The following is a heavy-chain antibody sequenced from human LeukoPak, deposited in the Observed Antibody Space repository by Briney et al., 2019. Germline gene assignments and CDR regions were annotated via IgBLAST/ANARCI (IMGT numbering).Heavy chain of an antibody. Sequence: GGSLRLSCAASGFTFSSYSMNWVRQAPGKGLEWVSYISSSSSTIYYADSVKGRFTISRDKAKNSLYLQMNSLRAEDTAVYYCGRIAINANNGMDVWGQGTTVTVSS. J-gene: IGHJ6*02. V-gene: IGHV3-48*01. D-gene: IGHD1/OR15-1a*01. CDR1: GFTFSSYS. CDR3: GRIAINANNGMDV. CDR2: ISSSSSTI.